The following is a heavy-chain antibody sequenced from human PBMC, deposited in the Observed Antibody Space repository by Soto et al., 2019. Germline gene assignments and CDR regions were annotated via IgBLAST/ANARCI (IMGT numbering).Heavy chain of an antibody. CDR2: IIPIFGTA. D-gene: IGHD2-15*01. Sequence: QVQLVQSGAEVKKPGSSVKVSCKASGGTFSIYAISWVRQAPGQGLEWMGGIIPIFGTANYAQKFQGRVTITADESTSTAYMELSSLRSEDTAVYYCARDPIDAAAILPPYYYGMDVWGQGTTVTVSS. CDR1: GGTFSIYA. V-gene: IGHV1-69*12. J-gene: IGHJ6*02. CDR3: ARDPIDAAAILPPYYYGMDV.